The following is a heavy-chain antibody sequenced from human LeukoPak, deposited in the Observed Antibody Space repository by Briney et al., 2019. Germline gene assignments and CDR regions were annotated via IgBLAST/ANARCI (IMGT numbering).Heavy chain of an antibody. D-gene: IGHD6-6*01. V-gene: IGHV1-2*02. CDR2: INPNSGGT. J-gene: IGHJ5*02. Sequence: ASVKVSCKASGYTFTGYYMHWVRQAPGQGLEWMGWINPNSGGTNYAQKFQGRVTMTRDTSISTAYMELSRLRSDDTAVYYCARGNKRYSSSSAGNWLDPWGQGTLVTVSS. CDR1: GYTFTGYY. CDR3: ARGNKRYSSSSAGNWLDP.